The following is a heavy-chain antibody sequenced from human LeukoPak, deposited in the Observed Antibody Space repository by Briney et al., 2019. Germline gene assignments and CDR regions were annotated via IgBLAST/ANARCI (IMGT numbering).Heavy chain of an antibody. V-gene: IGHV4-59*01. CDR3: ARVRGIVDY. CDR2: IYYSGST. Sequence: SETLSLTCTVSGGSISSYYWSWIRQPPGKGLEWIGYIYYSGSTNYNPSLKSRVTISVDTSKNQFSLKLSSVTAADTAVYYCARVRGIVDYWGQGTLVTVSS. CDR1: GGSISSYY. D-gene: IGHD2-15*01. J-gene: IGHJ4*02.